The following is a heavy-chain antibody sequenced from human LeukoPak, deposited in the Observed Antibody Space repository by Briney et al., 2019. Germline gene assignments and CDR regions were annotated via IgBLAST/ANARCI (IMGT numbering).Heavy chain of an antibody. J-gene: IGHJ6*02. D-gene: IGHD2-2*01. CDR2: ISSSSSVI. CDR1: GFTFSSYS. Sequence: GGSLRLSCAASGFTFSSYSMNWVRQAPGKGLECISYISSSSSVIYYADSVKGRFTISRDNAKNSLYLQVNSLGDEDTAVYYCARGYCGGTSPCGMDVWGQGTTVTVSS. V-gene: IGHV3-48*02. CDR3: ARGYCGGTSPCGMDV.